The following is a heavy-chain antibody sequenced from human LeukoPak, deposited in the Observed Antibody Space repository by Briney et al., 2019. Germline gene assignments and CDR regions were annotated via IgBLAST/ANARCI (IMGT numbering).Heavy chain of an antibody. CDR3: TRDQMNY. CDR1: EFTVSRNY. CDR2: IFSNGDT. J-gene: IGHJ4*02. V-gene: IGHV3-53*01. D-gene: IGHD5-24*01. Sequence: GGSLRLSCTASEFTVSRNYMLWVRQAPGKGLEWVSLIFSNGDTHYADSVKGRFTISRDTSKNTVSLQMNSLRVEATAMYYCTRDQMNYWGQGTLVTVSS.